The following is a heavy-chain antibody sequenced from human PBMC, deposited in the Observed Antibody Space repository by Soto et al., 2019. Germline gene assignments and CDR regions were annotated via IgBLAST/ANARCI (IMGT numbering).Heavy chain of an antibody. Sequence: ASVKVSCKASGYTYTSYYMHWVRQAPGQGLEWMGIINPSGGSTSYAQKFQGRVTMTRDTSTSTVYMELSSLRSGDTAVYYCARDISVRRAHDAFDIWGQGTMVTVSS. V-gene: IGHV1-46*03. J-gene: IGHJ3*02. D-gene: IGHD3-10*01. CDR1: GYTYTSYY. CDR2: INPSGGST. CDR3: ARDISVRRAHDAFDI.